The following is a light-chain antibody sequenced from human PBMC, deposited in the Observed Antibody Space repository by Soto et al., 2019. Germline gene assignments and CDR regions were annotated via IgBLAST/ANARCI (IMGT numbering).Light chain of an antibody. CDR1: QGVTTN. J-gene: IGKJ1*01. CDR2: DVS. CDR3: QQYNSYSWT. V-gene: IGKV3-15*01. Sequence: EIVMTQSPGTLSVSPGERATLSCRAGQGVTTNFAWYQQKSGQSPRLLIYDVSIRATGVPARFSGSGSGTEFTLTISSLQSDDFATYYCQQYNSYSWTFGQGTKVGIK.